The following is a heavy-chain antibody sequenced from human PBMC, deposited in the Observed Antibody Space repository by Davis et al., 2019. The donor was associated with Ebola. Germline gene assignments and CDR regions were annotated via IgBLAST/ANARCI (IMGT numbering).Heavy chain of an antibody. J-gene: IGHJ6*02. D-gene: IGHD5-18*01. CDR2: TYYNSKWYS. CDR1: GDSVSINSAG. V-gene: IGHV6-1*01. Sequence: HSQTLSLTCVISGDSVSINSAGWNWIRQSPSRGLEWLGRTYYNSKWYSDYATSVRGRITINADTPGNKFSLQLNSVTPEDTALYYCARGWLRGGMDVWGEGTTVTVS. CDR3: ARGWLRGGMDV.